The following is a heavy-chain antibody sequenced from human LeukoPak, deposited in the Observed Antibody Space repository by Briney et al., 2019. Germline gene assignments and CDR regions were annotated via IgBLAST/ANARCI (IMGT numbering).Heavy chain of an antibody. CDR1: GYIFGSYW. CDR2: IYPGDSDT. J-gene: IGHJ4*02. Sequence: GESLKISCKASGYIFGSYWIGWVRQLPGKSLEWMGIIYPGDSDTKYSPSFQGQVTISADKSISTAYLQWSSLKASDTAMYYCARKAVGTPYYFDSWGPGTLVTVSS. D-gene: IGHD4-23*01. V-gene: IGHV5-51*01. CDR3: ARKAVGTPYYFDS.